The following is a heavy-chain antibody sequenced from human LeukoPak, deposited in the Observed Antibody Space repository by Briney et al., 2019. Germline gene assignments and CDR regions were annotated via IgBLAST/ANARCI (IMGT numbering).Heavy chain of an antibody. D-gene: IGHD6-19*01. J-gene: IGHJ4*02. Sequence: PGGSLRLSCAASGFTFSSYSMNWVRQAPGKGLEWVSSISSSSSYIYCADSVKGRFTISRDNAKNSLYLQMNSLRAEDTAVYYCASPIIAVAGTTSGDYWGQGTLVTVSS. V-gene: IGHV3-21*01. CDR3: ASPIIAVAGTTSGDY. CDR1: GFTFSSYS. CDR2: ISSSSSYI.